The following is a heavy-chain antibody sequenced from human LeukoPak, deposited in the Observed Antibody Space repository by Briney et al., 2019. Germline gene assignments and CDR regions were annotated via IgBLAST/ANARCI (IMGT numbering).Heavy chain of an antibody. V-gene: IGHV3-30*02. Sequence: KAGGSLRLSCAASGFTFSSYGMHWVRQAPGKGLEWVAFIRYDGSNKYYADSVKGRFTISRDNSKNTLYLQMNSLRAEDTAVYYCARSYYYDSSHTVDYWGQGALVTVSS. J-gene: IGHJ4*02. CDR1: GFTFSSYG. CDR2: IRYDGSNK. D-gene: IGHD3-22*01. CDR3: ARSYYYDSSHTVDY.